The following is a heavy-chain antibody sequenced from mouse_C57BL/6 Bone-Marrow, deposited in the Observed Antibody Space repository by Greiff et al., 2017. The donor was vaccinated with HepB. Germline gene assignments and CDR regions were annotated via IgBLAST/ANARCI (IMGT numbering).Heavy chain of an antibody. J-gene: IGHJ2*01. D-gene: IGHD2-2*01. CDR1: GFNINDYY. CDR2: IDPEDGET. V-gene: IGHV14-2*01. CDR3: ASEWLRRGYFDY. Sequence: EVQLQESGAELVKPGASVQLSCTASGFNINDYYMHWVKQRTEQGLEWIGRIDPEDGETKYAPKFQGKATITADTSSNTAYLQLSSLTSEDTAVYYCASEWLRRGYFDYWGQGTTLTVSS.